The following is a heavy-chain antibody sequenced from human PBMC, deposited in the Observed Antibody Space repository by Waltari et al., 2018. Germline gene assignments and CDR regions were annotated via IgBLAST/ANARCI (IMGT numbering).Heavy chain of an antibody. J-gene: IGHJ4*02. V-gene: IGHV1-2*02. CDR2: INPNSGGT. CDR3: ARDSENWLLEIVFDY. CDR1: GYTFTGYY. Sequence: QVQLVQSGAEVKKPGASVKVSCKASGYTFTGYYMHWVRQAPGQGLEWMGWINPNSGGTNYAQKFQGRVTMTRDTSISTAYMELSRLRSDDTAVYYCARDSENWLLEIVFDYWGQGTLVTVSS. D-gene: IGHD3-9*01.